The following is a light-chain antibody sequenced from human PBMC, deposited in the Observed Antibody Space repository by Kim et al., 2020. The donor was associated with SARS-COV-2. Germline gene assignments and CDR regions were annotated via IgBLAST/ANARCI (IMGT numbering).Light chain of an antibody. CDR1: QSVTSK. J-gene: IGKJ4*01. V-gene: IGKV3-11*01. CDR3: QQRINWPLT. Sequence: EIVLTQSPATLSLSPGERATLSCRASQSVTSKLAWYQQKPGQAPRLLIYDATSRAAGIPARFSGSGSGTDFTLTISSLEPEDFALYYCQQRINWPLTFGGGTKVDIK. CDR2: DAT.